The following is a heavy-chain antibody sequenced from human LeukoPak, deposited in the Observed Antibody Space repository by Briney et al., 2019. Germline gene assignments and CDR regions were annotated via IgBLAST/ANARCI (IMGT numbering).Heavy chain of an antibody. CDR1: GGSVSIGSYY. V-gene: IGHV4-61*01. CDR3: ARGVPKNYYYGMDV. CDR2: IYYSGST. J-gene: IGHJ6*04. Sequence: PSETLSLPCTVSGGSVSIGSYYWSWIRQPPGKGLEWIGYIYYSGSTNYNPSLKSRVTISVDTSKNQFSLKLSSVTAADTAVYYCARGVPKNYYYGMDVWGKGTTVSVSS.